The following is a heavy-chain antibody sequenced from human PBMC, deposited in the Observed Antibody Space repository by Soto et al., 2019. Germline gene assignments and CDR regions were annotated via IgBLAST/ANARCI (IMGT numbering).Heavy chain of an antibody. CDR3: ARESRYYDSSGYSRDY. Sequence: SETLSLTCTVSGGSISSGDYYWSWIRQPPGKGLEWIGYIYYSGSTYYNPSLKSRVTISVDTSKNQFSLKLSSVTAADTAVYYCARESRYYDSSGYSRDYWGQGTLVTVSS. D-gene: IGHD3-22*01. CDR2: IYYSGST. V-gene: IGHV4-30-4*01. CDR1: GGSISSGDYY. J-gene: IGHJ4*02.